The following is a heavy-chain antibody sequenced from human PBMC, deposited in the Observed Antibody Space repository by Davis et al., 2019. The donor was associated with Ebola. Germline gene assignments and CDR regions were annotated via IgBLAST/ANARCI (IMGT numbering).Heavy chain of an antibody. Sequence: LRLSCAVYGGSFSDYYWSWIRQPPGKGLEWIGEINHSGSTNYNPSLKSRVTMSIDTAKNQFSLKLSSVTAADTAVYYCARGRGGYDPSYYYGMDVWAQGTTVTVSS. CDR3: ARGRGGYDPSYYYGMDV. V-gene: IGHV4-34*01. D-gene: IGHD5-12*01. CDR2: INHSGST. J-gene: IGHJ6*02. CDR1: GGSFSDYY.